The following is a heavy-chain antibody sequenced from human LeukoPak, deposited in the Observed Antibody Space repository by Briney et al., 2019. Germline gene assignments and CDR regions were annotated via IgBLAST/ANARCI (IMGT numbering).Heavy chain of an antibody. D-gene: IGHD6-13*01. CDR2: IYTSGST. CDR1: GGSFSSYY. J-gene: IGHJ4*02. CDR3: VLGAAGTFDY. V-gene: IGHV4-4*07. Sequence: SETLSLTCAVCGGSFSSYYWSWIRQPAGKGLEWIGRIYTSGSTNYNPSLKSRVTMSLDTSKNQFSLKLSSVTAADTAVYYGVLGAAGTFDYWGQGTLVTVSS.